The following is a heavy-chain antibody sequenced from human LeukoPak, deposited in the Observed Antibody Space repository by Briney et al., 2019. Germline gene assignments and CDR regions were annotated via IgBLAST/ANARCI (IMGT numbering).Heavy chain of an antibody. CDR2: IYTSGST. J-gene: IGHJ4*02. V-gene: IGHV4-4*07. CDR1: GGSISSYY. CDR3: ASGANFDSSGYYYGHFDY. Sequence: PSENLSLTCTVSGGSISSYYWSWIRQPAGKGLEWIGRIYTSGSTNYNPSLKSRVTMSVDTSKNQFSLKLSSVTAADTAVYYCASGANFDSSGYYYGHFDYWGQGTLVTVSS. D-gene: IGHD3-22*01.